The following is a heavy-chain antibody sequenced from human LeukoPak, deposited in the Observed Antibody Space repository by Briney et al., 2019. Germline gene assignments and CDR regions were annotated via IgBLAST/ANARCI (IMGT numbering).Heavy chain of an antibody. V-gene: IGHV3-23*01. Sequence: QPGGSLRLSCAASGFTFSSYAMSWVRQAPGEGLEWVSAISGSGGSTYYADSVKGRFTISRDNSKNTLYLQMNSLRAEDTAVYYCAKAYGSGSYPHNFDYWGQGTLVTVSS. CDR1: GFTFSSYA. D-gene: IGHD3-10*01. CDR2: ISGSGGST. CDR3: AKAYGSGSYPHNFDY. J-gene: IGHJ4*02.